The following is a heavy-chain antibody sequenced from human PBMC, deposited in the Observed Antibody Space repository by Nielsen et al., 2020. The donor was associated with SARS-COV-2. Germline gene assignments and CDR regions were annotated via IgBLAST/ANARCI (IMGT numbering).Heavy chain of an antibody. J-gene: IGHJ6*03. Sequence: GESLKISCAASGFTFSSYWMSWVRQAPGKGLEWVSYISSSSSTIYYADSVKGRFTISRDNAKNSLYLQMNSLRAEDTAVYYCARKRYGQKAYYYYMDVWGKGTTVTVSS. V-gene: IGHV3-48*04. CDR1: GFTFSSYW. CDR2: ISSSSSTI. CDR3: ARKRYGQKAYYYYMDV. D-gene: IGHD5-24*01.